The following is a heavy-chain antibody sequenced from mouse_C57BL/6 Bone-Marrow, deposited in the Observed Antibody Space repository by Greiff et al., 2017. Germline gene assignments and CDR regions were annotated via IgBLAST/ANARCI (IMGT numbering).Heavy chain of an antibody. V-gene: IGHV1-58*01. CDR3: APIYYYGSSFLNYAMDY. CDR2: IYIGNGYT. CDR1: GYTFTSYG. J-gene: IGHJ4*01. D-gene: IGHD1-1*01. Sequence: EVQLQESGAELVRPGSSVKMSCKTSGYTFTSYGINWVKQRPGQGLEWIGYIYIGNGYTEYNEKFKGKDTLTSDTSSSTAYMQLSSLTSEDSAIYFCAPIYYYGSSFLNYAMDYWGQGTSVTVSS.